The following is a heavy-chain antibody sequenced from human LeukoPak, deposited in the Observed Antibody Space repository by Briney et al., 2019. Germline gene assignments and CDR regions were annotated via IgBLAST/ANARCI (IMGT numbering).Heavy chain of an antibody. D-gene: IGHD5-24*01. J-gene: IGHJ3*02. V-gene: IGHV3-48*01. Sequence: GGSLRLSAVASGFTFSDNSMDWVGQAPGQGLEWSSYISSAIYYADSVKGRLTISSDNTKNSLYLQMNSLRAEDTAVDYCARDHGDAFDIWVQGTVATVSS. CDR2: ISSAI. CDR1: GFTFSDNS. CDR3: ARDHGDAFDI.